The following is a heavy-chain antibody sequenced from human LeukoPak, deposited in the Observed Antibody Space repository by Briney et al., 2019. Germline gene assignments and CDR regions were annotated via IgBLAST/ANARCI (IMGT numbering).Heavy chain of an antibody. V-gene: IGHV3-23*01. CDR2: TISSGGST. J-gene: IGHJ3*02. D-gene: IGHD3-3*01. CDR3: ASRGGYYLGKDAFDI. Sequence: GGSLGLSCAAAGFTFSSYAMSWVRHAPGEGLEWVSATISSGGSTYYADSVKGRFTISRDNSKNTLYLQMNSLRAEDTAVYYCASRGGYYLGKDAFDIWGQGTMVTVSS. CDR1: GFTFSSYA.